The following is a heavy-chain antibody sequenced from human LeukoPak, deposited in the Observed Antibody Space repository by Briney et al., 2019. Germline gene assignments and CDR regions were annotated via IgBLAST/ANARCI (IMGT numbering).Heavy chain of an antibody. Sequence: PGGSLRLSCAASGFTFSNYWMSWVRQAPGKGLEWVSGIIGGAGSTYYADSVRGRFTISGDNSKNTLYLQMNSLRADDTAVYYCAHGTMYQLDSWGQGTLVTVSS. D-gene: IGHD2-2*01. CDR3: AHGTMYQLDS. CDR2: IIGGAGST. J-gene: IGHJ4*02. V-gene: IGHV3-23*01. CDR1: GFTFSNYW.